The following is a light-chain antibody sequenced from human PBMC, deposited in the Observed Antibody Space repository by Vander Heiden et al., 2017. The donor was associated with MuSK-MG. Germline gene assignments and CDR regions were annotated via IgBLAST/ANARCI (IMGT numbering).Light chain of an antibody. CDR3: QQYDNLPRVT. V-gene: IGKV1-33*01. CDR2: DAS. Sequence: DIQMTQSPSSLSASVGDRVTITCQASQDISNYLNWYQQKPGKAPKLLIYDASNLETGVPSRFSGSGYGTDFTFTISSLQPEDIATYYCQQYDNLPRVTFGQGTRLEIK. J-gene: IGKJ5*01. CDR1: QDISNY.